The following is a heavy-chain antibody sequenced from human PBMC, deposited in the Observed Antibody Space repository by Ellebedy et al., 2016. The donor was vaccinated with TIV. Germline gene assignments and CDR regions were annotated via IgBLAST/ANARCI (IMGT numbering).Heavy chain of an antibody. CDR3: ARVGYYYDSSGYYSFDY. CDR2: IYYSGST. D-gene: IGHD3-22*01. CDR1: GGSISSGDYY. Sequence: SETLSLXXTVSGGSISSGDYYWSWIRQPPGKGLEWIGYIYYSGSTYYNPSLKSRVTISVDTSKNQFSLKLTSVTAADTAVYYCARVGYYYDSSGYYSFDYWGQGTLVTVSS. V-gene: IGHV4-30-4*02. J-gene: IGHJ4*02.